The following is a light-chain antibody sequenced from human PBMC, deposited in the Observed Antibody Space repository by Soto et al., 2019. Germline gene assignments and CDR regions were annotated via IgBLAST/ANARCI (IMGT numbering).Light chain of an antibody. CDR2: ANT. J-gene: IGLJ1*01. CDR1: SSIIGAGYD. V-gene: IGLV1-40*01. CDR3: QSYDSSLSGAGV. Sequence: QSVLTQPPSVSGAPGQRVTISCTGSSSIIGAGYDVHWYQQLPGTAPKLLIYANTNRPSGVPDRFSGSQSGTSASLAITGLQAEDEADYYCQSYDSSLSGAGVFGTGTKLTVL.